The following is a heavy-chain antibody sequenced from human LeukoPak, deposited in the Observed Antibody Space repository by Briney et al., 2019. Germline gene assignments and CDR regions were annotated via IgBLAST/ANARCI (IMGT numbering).Heavy chain of an antibody. D-gene: IGHD7-27*01. J-gene: IGHJ4*02. CDR1: GGSISSGSYY. Sequence: SETLSLTCTASGGSISSGSYYWSWIRQPAGKGLEWIGRIYTSGSTNYNPSLKSRVTISVDTPKNQFSLKLSSVTAADTAVYYCASERTGATRPLDYWGQGTLVTVSS. CDR2: IYTSGST. CDR3: ASERTGATRPLDY. V-gene: IGHV4-61*02.